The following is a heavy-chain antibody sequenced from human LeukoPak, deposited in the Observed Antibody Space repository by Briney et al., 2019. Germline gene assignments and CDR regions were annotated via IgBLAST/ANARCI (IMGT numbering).Heavy chain of an antibody. D-gene: IGHD6-25*01. V-gene: IGHV3-23*01. CDR2: ITGSGGDS. CDR1: GFTFDSYT. CDR3: ARGVSGWPYYLDF. J-gene: IGHJ4*02. Sequence: GGSLRLSCAASGFTFDSYTMVWVRQAPGSGLEWVSAITGSGGDSYHADSVKGRFTVSRDKSKNTLFLQINSLRVEDTALYYCARGVSGWPYYLDFWGQGTLVTVSS.